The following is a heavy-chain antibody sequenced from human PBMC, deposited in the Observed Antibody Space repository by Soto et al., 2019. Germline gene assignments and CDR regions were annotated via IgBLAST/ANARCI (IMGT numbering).Heavy chain of an antibody. CDR3: ASPRRYCSGGSCYYRY. CDR1: GGSISSSSYY. D-gene: IGHD2-15*01. V-gene: IGHV4-39*01. Sequence: QLQLQESGPGLVKPSETLSLTCTVSGGSISSSSYYWGWIRQPPGKGLEWIGSIYYSGSTYYNPSLKSRVTISVDTSKNQFSLKLSSVTAADTAVYYCASPRRYCSGGSCYYRYWGQGTLVTVSS. CDR2: IYYSGST. J-gene: IGHJ4*02.